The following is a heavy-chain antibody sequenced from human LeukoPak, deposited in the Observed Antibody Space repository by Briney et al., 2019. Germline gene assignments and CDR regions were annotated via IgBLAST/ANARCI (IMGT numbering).Heavy chain of an antibody. CDR1: GFTFGRYS. V-gene: IGHV3-21*01. CDR3: ARDISGVRYIFDY. CDR2: ISSSSRYI. Sequence: GASVRLSCSASGFTFGRYSMNWVRQAPGEGLEWVSSISSSSRYIYYADSVKGRFTISRDNAKNSLYLQMNSLRAEDTAAYYCARDISGVRYIFDYWGQGTLVTLSA. D-gene: IGHD3-9*01. J-gene: IGHJ4*02.